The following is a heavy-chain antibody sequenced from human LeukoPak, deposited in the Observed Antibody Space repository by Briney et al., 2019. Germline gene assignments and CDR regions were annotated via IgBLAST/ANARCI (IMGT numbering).Heavy chain of an antibody. Sequence: GGSLRLSCAASGFTFSSHSMNWVRQAPGKGLEWVSYISSGSSTIYYADSVKGRFTISRDNAKNSLYLQMNSLRAEDTAVYYCARDYDFWSGYYTGIFDYWGRXTLVTVSS. J-gene: IGHJ4*02. V-gene: IGHV3-48*01. CDR3: ARDYDFWSGYYTGIFDY. D-gene: IGHD3-3*01. CDR2: ISSGSSTI. CDR1: GFTFSSHS.